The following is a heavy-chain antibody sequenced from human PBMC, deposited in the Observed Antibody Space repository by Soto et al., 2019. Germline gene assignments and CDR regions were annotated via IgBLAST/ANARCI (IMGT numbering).Heavy chain of an antibody. CDR1: GGSISNYY. CDR3: ARGSSAWYFDY. Sequence: NTSETLSLTCTVSGGSISNYYWSWIRQPPGKGLEWIGYIYQSGSTDSNPSLKSRVTISVDRSKSQFSLKLSSVTAADTAVYYCARGSSAWYFDYWGQGTLVTVSS. D-gene: IGHD6-19*01. V-gene: IGHV4-59*12. J-gene: IGHJ4*02. CDR2: IYQSGST.